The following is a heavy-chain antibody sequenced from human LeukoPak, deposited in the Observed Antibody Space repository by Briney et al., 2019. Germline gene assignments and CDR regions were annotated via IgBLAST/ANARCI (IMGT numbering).Heavy chain of an antibody. Sequence: PGGPLRLSCAASGFTFNVYAMHWVRQVPGKGPEWISSISGSRDFIYYADSVKGRFTISRDNAKNSLYLDMNSLRVEDTAVYFCVRALVGAAFDTWGQGALVTVSS. D-gene: IGHD1-26*01. CDR1: GFTFNVYA. J-gene: IGHJ4*02. CDR2: ISGSRDFI. CDR3: VRALVGAAFDT. V-gene: IGHV3-21*06.